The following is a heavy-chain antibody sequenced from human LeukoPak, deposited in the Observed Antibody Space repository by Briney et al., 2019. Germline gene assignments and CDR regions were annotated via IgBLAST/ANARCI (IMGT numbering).Heavy chain of an antibody. CDR1: GFTFSSYS. Sequence: GGSLRLSCAASGFTFSSYSMNWVRQAPGKGLEWVSSIISSSSYIYYADSVKGRFTISRDNAKNSLYLQMNSLRAEDTAVYYCARDSYGDYNWFDPWGQGTLVTVSS. D-gene: IGHD4-17*01. CDR2: IISSSSYI. J-gene: IGHJ5*02. V-gene: IGHV3-21*01. CDR3: ARDSYGDYNWFDP.